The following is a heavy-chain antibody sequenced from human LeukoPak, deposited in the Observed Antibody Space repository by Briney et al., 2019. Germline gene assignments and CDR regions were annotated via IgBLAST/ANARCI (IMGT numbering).Heavy chain of an antibody. D-gene: IGHD4-17*01. CDR3: ARVYGDYGKYYFDY. Sequence: SETLSLTCTVSGGSISSYYWSWIRQPPGKGLEWIGYIYYSGSTNYNPSLKSRVTISVDTSKNQFSLKLSSVTAADTAVYYCARVYGDYGKYYFDYCGQGTLVTVSS. CDR2: IYYSGST. J-gene: IGHJ4*02. CDR1: GGSISSYY. V-gene: IGHV4-59*08.